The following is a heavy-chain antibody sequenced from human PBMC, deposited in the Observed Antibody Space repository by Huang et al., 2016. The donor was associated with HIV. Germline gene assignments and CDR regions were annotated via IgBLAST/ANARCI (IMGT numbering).Heavy chain of an antibody. Sequence: EVQLVQSGAVVKKPGESLKISCKGSGYTFNGYWIGWVRQMPGKGLEWMGIIDPGDSDTTYSPSCQGQCTISADKSISTAYLQWSGLKASDTAMYYCARQGVGDFVVEPTGLGAFDIWGQGTMVTVSS. J-gene: IGHJ3*02. D-gene: IGHD2-2*01. CDR2: IDPGDSDT. CDR1: GYTFNGYW. V-gene: IGHV5-51*01. CDR3: ARQGVGDFVVEPTGLGAFDI.